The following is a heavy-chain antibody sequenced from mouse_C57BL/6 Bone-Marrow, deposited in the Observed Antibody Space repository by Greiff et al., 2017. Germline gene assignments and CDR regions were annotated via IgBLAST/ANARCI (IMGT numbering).Heavy chain of an antibody. CDR2: IDPSDSYT. CDR1: GYTFTSYW. V-gene: IGHV1-69*01. D-gene: IGHD1-3*01. CDR3: ARFGGKGGFDY. Sequence: QVQLQQPGAELVMPGASVKLSCKASGYTFTSYWMHWVKQRPGQGLEWIGEIDPSDSYTNYNQKFKCTSTFPVYKSSSTAYMQLSSRTSAYSAVYYCARFGGKGGFDYWGQGTTLTVSS. J-gene: IGHJ2*01.